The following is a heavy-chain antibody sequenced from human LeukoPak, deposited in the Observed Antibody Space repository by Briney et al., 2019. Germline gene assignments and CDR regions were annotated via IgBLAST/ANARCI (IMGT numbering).Heavy chain of an antibody. CDR3: ARGARYFDWLLYNAFDI. CDR2: INHSGSI. CDR1: GGSFSGYY. J-gene: IGHJ3*02. Sequence: PSETLSLTCAVYGGSFSGYYWSWIRQPPGKGLEWNGEINHSGSINYNPSLKSRVTISVDTSKNQFSLKLSSVTAADTAVYYCARGARYFDWLLYNAFDIWGQGTMVTVSS. D-gene: IGHD3-9*01. V-gene: IGHV4-34*01.